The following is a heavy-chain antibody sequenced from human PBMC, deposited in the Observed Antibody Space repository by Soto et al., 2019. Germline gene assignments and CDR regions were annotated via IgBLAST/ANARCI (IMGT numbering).Heavy chain of an antibody. J-gene: IGHJ6*02. Sequence: GASVKVSCKASGGTFSSYAISWVRQAPGQGLEWMGGIIPIFGTANYAQKFQGRVTITADESTSTAYMELSSLRSEDTAVYYCARDPAFKVFGMDVWGQGTTVTVYS. CDR2: IIPIFGTA. CDR1: GGTFSSYA. CDR3: ARDPAFKVFGMDV. V-gene: IGHV1-69*13.